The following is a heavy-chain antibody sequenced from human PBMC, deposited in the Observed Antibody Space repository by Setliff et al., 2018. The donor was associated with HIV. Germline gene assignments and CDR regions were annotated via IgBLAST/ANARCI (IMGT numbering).Heavy chain of an antibody. J-gene: IGHJ4*02. CDR1: GHTLTELS. D-gene: IGHD1-26*01. Sequence: ASVKVSCKVSGHTLTELSMHWVRQAPGKGLEWMGGFDPEKSEKIYAQKLQGRVTMTEDTSTDTAYMELRSLRSEDTAVCYCATHRWYSGSYLRDYWGQGTLVTVAS. V-gene: IGHV1-24*01. CDR2: FDPEKSEK. CDR3: ATHRWYSGSYLRDY.